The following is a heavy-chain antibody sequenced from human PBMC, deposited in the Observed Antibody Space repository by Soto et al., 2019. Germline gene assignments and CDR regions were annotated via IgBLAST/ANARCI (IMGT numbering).Heavy chain of an antibody. J-gene: IGHJ5*02. D-gene: IGHD3-16*01. CDR3: PHSRDNFWGWSITWSPP. CDR2: IYWNDDK. V-gene: IGHV2-5*01. CDR1: GFSLSTFGVG. Sequence: QITLKESGPTLVKPTQTLTLTCTFSGFSLSTFGVGVGWIRQPLGEALEWLALIYWNDDKRYSPALKSRLTNPKPPSKNEVVLKMHNMAPVNTPTFSCPHSRDNFWGWSITWSPPWGKGPRSPVSS.